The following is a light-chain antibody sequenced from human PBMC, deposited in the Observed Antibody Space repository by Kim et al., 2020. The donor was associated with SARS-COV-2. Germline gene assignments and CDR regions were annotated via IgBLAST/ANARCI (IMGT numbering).Light chain of an antibody. V-gene: IGLV3-21*04. CDR3: QVWDRSSDHVV. J-gene: IGLJ2*01. CDR2: YDS. CDR1: NIGSKS. Sequence: SYELTQPPSVSVAPGKTARITCGGNNIGSKSVHWYQQKPGQAPVLVISYDSDRPSGLPERFSGSNSGNTATLTISRVEAGDEADYYCQVWDRSSDHVVFG.